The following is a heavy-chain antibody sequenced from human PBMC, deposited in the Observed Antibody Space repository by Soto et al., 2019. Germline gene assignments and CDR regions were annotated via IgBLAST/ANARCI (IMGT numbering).Heavy chain of an antibody. D-gene: IGHD4-17*01. CDR3: TTGPTDDAFDI. Sequence: EVQLVESGGGLVKPGGSLRLSCAASGFTFSNAWMSWVRQAPGKGLEWVGRIKSKTDGGTTDYAAPVKGRFTISRDDSKNTLYLQMNSLKSEDTAVYYCTTGPTDDAFDIWGQGTMVTVSS. V-gene: IGHV3-15*01. J-gene: IGHJ3*02. CDR1: GFTFSNAW. CDR2: IKSKTDGGTT.